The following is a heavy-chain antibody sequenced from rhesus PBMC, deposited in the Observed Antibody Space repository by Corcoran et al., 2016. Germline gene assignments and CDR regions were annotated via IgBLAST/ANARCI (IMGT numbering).Heavy chain of an antibody. CDR3: AREDSNYDYFDY. J-gene: IGHJ4*01. Sequence: EVQLVESGGGLVQPGGSLRLSCAASGSTFSDHYMDWVRQAAGKGLEWVSSISGDTSSTHYPDSVKGRFTISRDNAKNTLYLQMNSPRAEDTAVYYCAREDSNYDYFDYWGQGVLVTVSS. V-gene: IGHV3-37*01. CDR1: GSTFSDHY. CDR2: ISGDTSST. D-gene: IGHD4-23*01.